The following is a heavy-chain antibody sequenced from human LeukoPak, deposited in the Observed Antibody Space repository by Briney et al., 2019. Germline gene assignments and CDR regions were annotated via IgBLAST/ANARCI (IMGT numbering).Heavy chain of an antibody. CDR3: ARVSGGWLQTRYYFDY. Sequence: SETLSLTCAVYGGSFSGYYWSWIRQPPGKGLEWIGEINHSGSTNYNPSLKSRVTISVDTSKNQFSLKLSSVTAADTAVYYCARVSGGWLQTRYYFDYWGQGTLVTVSS. V-gene: IGHV4-34*01. CDR2: INHSGST. J-gene: IGHJ4*02. CDR1: GGSFSGYY. D-gene: IGHD5-24*01.